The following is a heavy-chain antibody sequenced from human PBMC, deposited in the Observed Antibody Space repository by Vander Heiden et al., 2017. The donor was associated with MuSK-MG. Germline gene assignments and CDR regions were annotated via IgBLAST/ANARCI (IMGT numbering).Heavy chain of an antibody. CDR1: GGSFSRGSYY. Sequence: QVQLQESGPGLVKPSQTLSLTCAVSGGSFSRGSYYWSWIRQPAGKGLEWIGRIYTSGSTDYDPSLKSRVTMSVDTSKNQFSLKLKSVTAADTAVYYCARSSNGWYFFDYWGQGTLVTVSS. V-gene: IGHV4-61*02. J-gene: IGHJ4*02. CDR3: ARSSNGWYFFDY. D-gene: IGHD6-19*01. CDR2: IYTSGST.